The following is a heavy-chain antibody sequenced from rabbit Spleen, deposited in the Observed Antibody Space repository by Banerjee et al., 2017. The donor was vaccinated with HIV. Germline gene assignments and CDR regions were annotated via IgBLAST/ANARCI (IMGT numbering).Heavy chain of an antibody. V-gene: IGHV1S45*01. Sequence: QEQLKESGGGLVQPGGSLKLSCKASGFTLSSYYMNWVRQAPGKGLEWIACINTDSDYTWYASWAKGRFPISKTASTTVTLQMTSLTAADTATYFCVRSYHFSDYNLWGPGTLVTVS. D-gene: IGHD2-1*01. CDR2: INTDSDYT. CDR3: VRSYHFSDYNL. J-gene: IGHJ4*01. CDR1: GFTLSSYYM.